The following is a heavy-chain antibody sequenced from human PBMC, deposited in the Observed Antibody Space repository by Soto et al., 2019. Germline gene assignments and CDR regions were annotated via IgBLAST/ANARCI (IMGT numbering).Heavy chain of an antibody. CDR1: GYSFTSYW. V-gene: IGHV5-51*01. D-gene: IGHD3-9*01. CDR3: ARRDMLTGYVYFDY. Sequence: HGESLKISCKGSGYSFTSYWISWVRQMPGKGLEWMGIIYPDDSDTGYSPSFQGHVTISADKSISTAYLQWNSLKASDSATYYCARRDMLTGYVYFDYWGQGTQVTVSS. CDR2: IYPDDSDT. J-gene: IGHJ4*02.